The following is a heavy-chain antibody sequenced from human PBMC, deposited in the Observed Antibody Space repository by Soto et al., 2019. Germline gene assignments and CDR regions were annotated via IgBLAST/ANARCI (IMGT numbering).Heavy chain of an antibody. D-gene: IGHD4-17*01. CDR2: ISHTGNA. CDR3: ARTTAVPNTLRSRYFFDY. Sequence: PSETLSLTCSVSGGSITSGDYFWTWIRQPPGKCLEWIGYISHTGNAYYNPSLKSRVTISVDLSKNQFSLRLSSVTTADTALYYCARTTAVPNTLRSRYFFDYWGQGTLVTVSS. CDR1: GGSITSGDYF. J-gene: IGHJ4*02. V-gene: IGHV4-30-4*02.